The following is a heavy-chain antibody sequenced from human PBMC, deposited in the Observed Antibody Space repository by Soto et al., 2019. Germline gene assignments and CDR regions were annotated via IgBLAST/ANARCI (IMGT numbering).Heavy chain of an antibody. J-gene: IGHJ6*02. V-gene: IGHV3-15*07. CDR3: TTVFGIGSSRYYYYYYGMDV. CDR2: IKSKTDGGTT. Sequence: GGSLRLSCAASGFTFSNAWMNWVRQAPGKGLEWVGRIKSKTDGGTTDYAAPVKGRFTISRDDSKNTLYLQMNSLKTEDTAVYYCTTVFGIGSSRYYYYYYGMDVWGQGTTVTVSS. CDR1: GFTFSNAW. D-gene: IGHD6-13*01.